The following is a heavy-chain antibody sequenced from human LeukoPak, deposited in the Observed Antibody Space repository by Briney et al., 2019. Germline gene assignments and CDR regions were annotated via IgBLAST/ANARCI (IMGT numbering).Heavy chain of an antibody. CDR1: GGTFSSYT. V-gene: IGHV1-69*08. J-gene: IGHJ4*02. D-gene: IGHD6-19*01. Sequence: ASVKVSCKASGGTFSSYTISWVRQAPGQGLEWMGRIIPILGTANYAQKFKGRVTITADKSTSTAYMELSSLRAEDTAVYYCASGRAVAGTPYFDYWGQGTMVTVSS. CDR3: ASGRAVAGTPYFDY. CDR2: IIPILGTA.